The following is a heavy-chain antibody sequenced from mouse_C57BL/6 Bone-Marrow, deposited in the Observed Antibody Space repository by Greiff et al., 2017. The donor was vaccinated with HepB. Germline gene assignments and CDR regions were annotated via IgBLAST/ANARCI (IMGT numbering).Heavy chain of an antibody. D-gene: IGHD2-3*01. Sequence: DVKLQESGPGLAKPSQTLSLTCSVTGYSITSDYWNWIRKFPGNKLEYMGYISYSGSTYYNPSLKSRISITRDTSKNQYYLQLNSVTTEDTATYYCARRRRYDGYHKGYYAMDYWGQGTSVTVSS. CDR2: ISYSGST. J-gene: IGHJ4*01. V-gene: IGHV3-8*01. CDR1: GYSITSDY. CDR3: ARRRRYDGYHKGYYAMDY.